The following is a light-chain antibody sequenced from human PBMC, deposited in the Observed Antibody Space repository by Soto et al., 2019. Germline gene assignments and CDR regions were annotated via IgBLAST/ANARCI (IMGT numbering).Light chain of an antibody. V-gene: IGLV2-14*03. CDR3: SSYTTPNTLGDV. CDR2: DVS. Sequence: QSALTQPASVSGSPGQSIAISCTGTSGDVGGYNYVSWYQQHPDKAPKLIIFDVSNRPSGISIRFSGSKSGNTASLTISGLQAEDGADYYCSSYTTPNTLGDVFGTGTKLTVL. CDR1: SGDVGGYNY. J-gene: IGLJ1*01.